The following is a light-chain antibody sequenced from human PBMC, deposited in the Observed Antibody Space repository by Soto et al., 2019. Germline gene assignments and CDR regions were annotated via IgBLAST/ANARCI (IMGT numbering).Light chain of an antibody. CDR1: QSISSW. CDR2: KAS. V-gene: IGKV1-5*03. CDR3: HQYNSFQYT. Sequence: DIQMTQSPSTLSASVGDRVTITCRASQSISSWLAWYQQKPGKAPKLLIYKASSLESGVPSRFSGSGSGTEFTLTISSLQPDDFATYYCHQYNSFQYTCDQATELEIK. J-gene: IGKJ2*01.